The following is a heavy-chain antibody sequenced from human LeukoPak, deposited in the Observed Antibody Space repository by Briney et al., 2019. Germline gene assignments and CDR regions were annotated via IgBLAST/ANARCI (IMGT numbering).Heavy chain of an antibody. J-gene: IGHJ5*02. CDR2: INPNSGGT. CDR3: ARDIALGITNNNWFDP. V-gene: IGHV1-2*02. Sequence: ASVKVSCKASGYTITGYYMHWVRQAPGQGLEWMGWINPNSGGTNYAQKFQGRVTMTRDTSISTAYMELSRLRSDDTAVYYCARDIALGITNNNWFDPWGQGTLVTVSS. D-gene: IGHD3-3*01. CDR1: GYTITGYY.